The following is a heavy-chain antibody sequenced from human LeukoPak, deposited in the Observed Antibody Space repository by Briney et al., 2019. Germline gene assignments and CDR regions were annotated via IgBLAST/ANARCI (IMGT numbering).Heavy chain of an antibody. CDR1: GFTFSSYA. D-gene: IGHD4-17*01. V-gene: IGHV3-21*01. J-gene: IGHJ4*02. Sequence: GGSLRLSCAASGFTFSSYAMNWVRQAPGKGLEWVSSISRSSSYIHYADSVKGRFTISRDNAKNSLYLQINSLRAEDTAVYYCARDTRDYGDYRTDYWGQGTLVTVSS. CDR3: ARDTRDYGDYRTDY. CDR2: ISRSSSYI.